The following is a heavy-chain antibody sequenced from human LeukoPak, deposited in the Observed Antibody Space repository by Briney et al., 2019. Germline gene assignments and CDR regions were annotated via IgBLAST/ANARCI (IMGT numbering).Heavy chain of an antibody. CDR3: ATSTESTSCYASGCFDN. J-gene: IGHJ4*02. V-gene: IGHV4-59*08. CDR2: IYNSGST. D-gene: IGHD2-2*01. CDR1: GGSISSYY. Sequence: SETLSLTCTVSGGSISSYYWSWIRQPPGKGLEWIGRIYNSGSTNYNPSLKSRVTISVDTSKNQLSLKLSSVTAADTAVYYCATSTESTSCYASGCFDNWGQGTLVTVSS.